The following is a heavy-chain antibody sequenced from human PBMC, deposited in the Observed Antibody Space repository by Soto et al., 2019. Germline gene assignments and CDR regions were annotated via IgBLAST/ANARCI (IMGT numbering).Heavy chain of an antibody. J-gene: IGHJ6*02. Sequence: SETLSLTCTVSGGSISSYYWSWIRQPPGKGLEWIGYIYYSGSTNYNPSLKSRVTISVDTSKNQFSLKLSSVTAADTDVYYCARDGNYGMDVWGQGTKVTVYS. CDR1: GGSISSYY. CDR2: IYYSGST. V-gene: IGHV4-59*01. CDR3: ARDGNYGMDV.